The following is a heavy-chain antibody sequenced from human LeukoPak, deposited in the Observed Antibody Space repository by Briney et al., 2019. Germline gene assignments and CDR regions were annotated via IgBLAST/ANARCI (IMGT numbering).Heavy chain of an antibody. J-gene: IGHJ4*02. V-gene: IGHV3-21*01. Sequence: GGSLRLSCAASGVTFNTFNMNWVRQAPGNGLEWVSSITSGGDYIYYADSGKGRFTTSRDNAKNSLSVQLNSRRVEDPAVYYCARGHYDVLAASYKWTPDYWGQGTLVTVSS. CDR2: ITSGGDYI. D-gene: IGHD3-9*01. CDR3: ARGHYDVLAASYKWTPDY. CDR1: GVTFNTFN.